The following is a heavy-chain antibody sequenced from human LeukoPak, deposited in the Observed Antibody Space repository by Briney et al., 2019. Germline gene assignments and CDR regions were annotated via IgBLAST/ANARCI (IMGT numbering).Heavy chain of an antibody. CDR3: AKISGVGSGSYYWFDP. V-gene: IGHV3-66*01. D-gene: IGHD3-10*01. CDR1: GFTVNSTY. CDR2: IYSGGTT. J-gene: IGHJ5*02. Sequence: QAGGSLRLSCAASGFTVNSTYMSWVRQATGKGLEWVSIIYSGGTTYYADSVKGRFTISRDNSKNTLFLQMNSLGADDTAVYYCAKISGVGSGSYYWFDPWGQGTLVTVSS.